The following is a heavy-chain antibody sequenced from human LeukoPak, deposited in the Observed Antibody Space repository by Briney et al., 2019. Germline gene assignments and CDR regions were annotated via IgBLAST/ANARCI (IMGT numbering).Heavy chain of an antibody. D-gene: IGHD6-13*01. CDR2: IRNKANSYTS. CDR1: GFTFSDYY. Sequence: GGSLRLSCAASGFTFSDYYMDWVRQAPGKGLEWVGRIRNKANSYTSEYAASVKGKFTISRDDSKNSLYLQMNSLKTEDTAVYYCTRRAAAGALDYWGQGTLVTVSS. CDR3: TRRAAAGALDY. V-gene: IGHV3-72*01. J-gene: IGHJ4*02.